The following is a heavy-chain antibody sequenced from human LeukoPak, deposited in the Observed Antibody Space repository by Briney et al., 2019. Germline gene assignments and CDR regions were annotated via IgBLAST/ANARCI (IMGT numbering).Heavy chain of an antibody. J-gene: IGHJ3*02. CDR2: ISDGGGST. D-gene: IGHD5-24*01. CDR3: AGDLDGYGGLRGDAFDI. Sequence: AGGSLRLSCAASGFTFNSYALSWVRQAPGKGLEWVSAISDGGGSTYYADSVKGRFTISRDNSKNTVYLQMNSLRVEDTAVYYCAGDLDGYGGLRGDAFDIWGQGTMVIVSS. CDR1: GFTFNSYA. V-gene: IGHV3-23*01.